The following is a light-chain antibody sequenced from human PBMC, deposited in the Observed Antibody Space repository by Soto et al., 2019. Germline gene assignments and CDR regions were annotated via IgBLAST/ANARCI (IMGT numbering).Light chain of an antibody. V-gene: IGKV3-20*01. J-gene: IGKJ1*01. Sequence: ESVLTQSPGTLSLSPGERATLSCRASQSVSSNSLAWYQQKPGQAPRLLIYGASSRATGTPDRFSGSGSGTDFTLTISSLEPEDFVVYYCRQFGGSPPSWTFGQGTKVEL. CDR3: RQFGGSPPSWT. CDR1: QSVSSNS. CDR2: GAS.